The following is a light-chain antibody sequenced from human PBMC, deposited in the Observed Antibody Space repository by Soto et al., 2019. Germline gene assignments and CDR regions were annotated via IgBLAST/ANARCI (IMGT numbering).Light chain of an antibody. CDR3: QQYGSSPRT. J-gene: IGKJ1*01. CDR2: GAS. V-gene: IGKV3-20*01. Sequence: DIVLTQSPGTLSLSPGERATLSCRASQSVRSSYLAWYQQKPGQAPRLLIYGASSRATGIPDRFSGGGSGTDFTLTISRLEPEDFAVYYCQQYGSSPRTFGQGTKVEIK. CDR1: QSVRSSY.